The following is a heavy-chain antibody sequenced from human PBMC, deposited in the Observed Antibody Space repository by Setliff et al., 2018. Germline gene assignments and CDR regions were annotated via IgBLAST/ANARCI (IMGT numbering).Heavy chain of an antibody. J-gene: IGHJ3*02. CDR2: ISHSGST. CDR1: GGSFNVYF. CDR3: ARVFGDNDLPDI. V-gene: IGHV4-34*01. D-gene: IGHD2-21*02. Sequence: SETLSLTCAVYGGSFNVYFWSWIRQPPGKGLEWIGEISHSGSTNYNPSLKSRVTMSVDKSKNQFSLKLKSVTAADTAMYYCARVFGDNDLPDIWGRGTMVTVSS.